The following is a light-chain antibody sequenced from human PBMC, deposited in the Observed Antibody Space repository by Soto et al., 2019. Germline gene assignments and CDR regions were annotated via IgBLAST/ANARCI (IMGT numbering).Light chain of an antibody. V-gene: IGKV3-20*01. CDR2: GAI. Sequence: DIVLRQSPGTLSLSPGQRVTLSCRASQNIRSNYIAWFQQKPGQPPSLLIYGAINRATGIPARFSGSGSGTEFSLTISSLEPEDCVVYYCQQYHSPPLTFGPGTKVEIK. J-gene: IGKJ1*01. CDR3: QQYHSPPLT. CDR1: QNIRSNY.